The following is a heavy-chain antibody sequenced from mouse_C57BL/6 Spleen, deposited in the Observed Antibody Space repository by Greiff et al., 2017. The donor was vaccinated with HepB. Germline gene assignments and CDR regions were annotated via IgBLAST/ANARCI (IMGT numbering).Heavy chain of an antibody. V-gene: IGHV5-17*01. D-gene: IGHD1-1*01. CDR1: GFNFSDYG. Sequence: EVKLVESGGGLVKPGGSLKLSCAASGFNFSDYGMHWVRQAPEKGLEWVAYISSGSSTIYYADTVKGRFTISRDNAKNTLFLQMTSLRSEDTAMYYCARPDGSSYAMDYWGQGTSVTVSS. J-gene: IGHJ4*01. CDR2: ISSGSSTI. CDR3: ARPDGSSYAMDY.